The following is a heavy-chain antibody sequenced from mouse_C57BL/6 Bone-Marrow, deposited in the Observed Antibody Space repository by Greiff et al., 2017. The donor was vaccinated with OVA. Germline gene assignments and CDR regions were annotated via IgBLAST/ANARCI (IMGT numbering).Heavy chain of an antibody. CDR2: IHPNSGST. V-gene: IGHV1-64*01. CDR3: ATYYYGTYFDY. J-gene: IGHJ2*01. CDR1: GYTFTSYW. Sequence: QVQLQQPGAELVKPGASVKLSCKASGYTFTSYWMHWVKQRPGQGLEWIGMIHPNSGSTNYNEKLKSKATLTVEKSSSTAYMQLSSLTSEASAVYSCATYYYGTYFDYWGQGTTLTVSS. D-gene: IGHD1-1*01.